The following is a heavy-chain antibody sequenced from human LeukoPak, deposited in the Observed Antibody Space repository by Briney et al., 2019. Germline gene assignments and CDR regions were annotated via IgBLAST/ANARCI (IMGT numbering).Heavy chain of an antibody. V-gene: IGHV3-69-1*01. Sequence: PGGSLRLSCAASGFTFSDYYMNWVPQAPGKGLEWVSSISSSSTIYYADSVKGRFTISRDNAKNSLSLQMNSLRAEDTAVYCCARDDIQNRGAPRTLLYYWGQGTLVTVSS. CDR1: GFTFSDYY. CDR2: ISSSSTI. D-gene: IGHD1-14*01. CDR3: ARDDIQNRGAPRTLLYY. J-gene: IGHJ4*02.